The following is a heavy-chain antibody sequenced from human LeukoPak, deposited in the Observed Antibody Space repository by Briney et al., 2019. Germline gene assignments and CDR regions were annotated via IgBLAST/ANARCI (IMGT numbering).Heavy chain of an antibody. Sequence: GASVKVSCKAYGYTFTSYAMQWVRQAPGQRLEWMGWINAGNGNTKYSQKFQGRVTITRDTSASTAYMELSSLRSEDTAVYYCARDLDYYGSGSYSNYWGQGTLVTVSS. CDR1: GYTFTSYA. D-gene: IGHD3-10*01. V-gene: IGHV1-3*01. J-gene: IGHJ4*02. CDR3: ARDLDYYGSGSYSNY. CDR2: INAGNGNT.